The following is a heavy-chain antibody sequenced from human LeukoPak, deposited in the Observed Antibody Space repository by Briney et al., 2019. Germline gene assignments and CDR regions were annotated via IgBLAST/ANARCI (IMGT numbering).Heavy chain of an antibody. V-gene: IGHV3-53*01. CDR1: GFTFSSYS. CDR3: ASHYDSSGYYGYWFDP. Sequence: PGGSLRLSCTASGFTFSSYSMNWVRQAPGKGLEWVSVIYSGGSTYYVDSVKGRFTISRDNSKNTLYLQMNSLRAEDTAVYYCASHYDSSGYYGYWFDPWGQRTLVTVSS. D-gene: IGHD3-22*01. CDR2: IYSGGST. J-gene: IGHJ5*02.